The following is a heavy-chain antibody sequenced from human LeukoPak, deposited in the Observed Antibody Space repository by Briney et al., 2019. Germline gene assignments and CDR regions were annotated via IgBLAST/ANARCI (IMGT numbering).Heavy chain of an antibody. CDR2: INHSGST. CDR3: ARAYYDILTGYYRHDY. J-gene: IGHJ4*02. CDR1: GGSFSGYY. Sequence: KSSETLSLTCAVYGGSFSGYYWSWIRQPPGKGLEWIGEINHSGSTNYNPSLKSRVTISVDTSKNQFSLKLSSVTAADTAVYYCARAYYDILTGYYRHDYWGQGTLVTVSS. V-gene: IGHV4-34*01. D-gene: IGHD3-9*01.